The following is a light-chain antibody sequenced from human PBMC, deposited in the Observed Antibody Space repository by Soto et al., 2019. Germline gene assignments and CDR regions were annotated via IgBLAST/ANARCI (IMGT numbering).Light chain of an antibody. CDR2: GVS. J-gene: IGLJ1*01. CDR1: SSDVGGYNY. V-gene: IGLV2-14*01. Sequence: QPASVSGSPGQSITISCTGTSSDVGGYNYVSWYQQHPGKAPKLMIYGVSDRPSGVSNRFSGSKSGNTASLTISGLHAEDEADYYCSSYTSGSYVFGTGTKLTVL. CDR3: SSYTSGSYV.